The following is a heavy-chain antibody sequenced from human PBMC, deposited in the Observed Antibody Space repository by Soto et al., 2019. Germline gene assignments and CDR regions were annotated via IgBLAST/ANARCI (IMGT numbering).Heavy chain of an antibody. D-gene: IGHD4-17*01. Sequence: GASVKVSCKASGYTFTSYGISWVRQAPGQGLEWMGWISAYNGNTNYAQKLQGRVTMTTDTSTSTAYMELRSLRSDDTAVYYCARLTLVTVTTYWFEPWGQGTLVTVSS. CDR2: ISAYNGNT. J-gene: IGHJ5*02. CDR1: GYTFTSYG. CDR3: ARLTLVTVTTYWFEP. V-gene: IGHV1-18*01.